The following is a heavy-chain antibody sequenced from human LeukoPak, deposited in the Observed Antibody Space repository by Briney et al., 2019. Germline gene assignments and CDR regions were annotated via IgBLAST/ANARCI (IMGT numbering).Heavy chain of an antibody. CDR2: IYYSGST. D-gene: IGHD6-6*01. CDR3: ARERARNYDY. CDR1: GGSISSYY. J-gene: IGHJ4*02. V-gene: IGHV4-59*01. Sequence: SETLSLTCTVSGGSISSYYWSWIRQPPGKGLEWIGYIYYSGSTNYNLSLKSRVTISVDTSKNQFSLKLSSVTAADTAVYYCARERARNYDYWGQGTLVTVSS.